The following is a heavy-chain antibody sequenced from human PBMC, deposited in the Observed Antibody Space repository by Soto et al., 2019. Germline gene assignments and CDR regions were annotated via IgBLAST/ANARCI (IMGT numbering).Heavy chain of an antibody. J-gene: IGHJ4*02. CDR2: IMPILGTP. Sequence: GASVKVSCKASGGAFRVYGISWVLQVPGQGPEWMGGIMPILGTPQYAQMFQGRVTITADESTSTVYMELNSLKSEDTAVYYCARDVRGLKVFDYWGQGTLVTVSS. CDR1: GGAFRVYG. V-gene: IGHV1-69*13. CDR3: ARDVRGLKVFDY.